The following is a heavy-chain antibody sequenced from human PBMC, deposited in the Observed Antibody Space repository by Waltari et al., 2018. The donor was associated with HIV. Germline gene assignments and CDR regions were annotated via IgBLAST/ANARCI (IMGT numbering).Heavy chain of an antibody. CDR2: IYTSGST. CDR1: GGSISSSY. J-gene: IGHJ6*02. Sequence: VQLQESGPGLVKPSETLSLTCTVSGGSISSSYWSWLRQPAGKGLEWIGRIYTSGSTNYNPSLKGRVTMSVDTSKNQFSLKLSSVTAADTAVYYCARGPPVVPAAIQYYYYGMDVWGQGTTVTVSS. CDR3: ARGPPVVPAAIQYYYYGMDV. V-gene: IGHV4-4*07. D-gene: IGHD2-2*02.